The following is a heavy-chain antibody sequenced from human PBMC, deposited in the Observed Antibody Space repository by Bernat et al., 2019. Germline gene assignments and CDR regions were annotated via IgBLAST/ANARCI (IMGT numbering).Heavy chain of an antibody. Sequence: QVQLVQSGAEVKKPGASVKVSCKASGYTFTNYGISWVRQAPGQGLEWMGWISLYNGDTKYAQNLQGRATMTTDTSTSTVYMELSSLRSEDTAVYYCARDCPKIVVGWFDPWGPGTLVTVSS. CDR1: GYTFTNYG. J-gene: IGHJ5*02. CDR2: ISLYNGDT. CDR3: ARDCPKIVVGWFDP. V-gene: IGHV1-18*04. D-gene: IGHD3-22*01.